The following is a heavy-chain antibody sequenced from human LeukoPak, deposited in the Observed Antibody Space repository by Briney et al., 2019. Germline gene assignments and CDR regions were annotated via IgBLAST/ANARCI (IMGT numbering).Heavy chain of an antibody. CDR3: AKDSIRWYEGDY. CDR1: GFTFSRYA. V-gene: IGHV3-23*01. CDR2: LCGSGGST. J-gene: IGHJ4*02. Sequence: SGGALRLSCADSGFTFSRYAMSWVREAPGEGGEWVSDLCGSGGSTYYTDSVRGGFTLSRDNTKNTLYLQMNSQRAEDTAVYYCAKDSIRWYEGDYWGQGTLVTVSS. D-gene: IGHD6-19*01.